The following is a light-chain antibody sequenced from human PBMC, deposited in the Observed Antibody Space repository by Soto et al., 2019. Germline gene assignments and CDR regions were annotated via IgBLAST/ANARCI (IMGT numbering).Light chain of an antibody. J-gene: IGLJ2*01. Sequence: QSALTQPPSASGSPGQSVTSSCTGTSSDVGGYNYVSWYQQHPGKAPKLMIYEVTKRPSGVPDRFSGSKSGNTASLTVSGLQAEDEAYYYCSSYAGRNNLVFGGGTKLTVL. CDR3: SSYAGRNNLV. CDR1: SSDVGGYNY. CDR2: EVT. V-gene: IGLV2-8*01.